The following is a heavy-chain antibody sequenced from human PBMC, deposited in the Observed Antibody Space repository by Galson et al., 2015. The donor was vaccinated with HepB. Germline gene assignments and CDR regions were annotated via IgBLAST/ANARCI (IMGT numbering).Heavy chain of an antibody. CDR1: GFTFDDYA. CDR2: DTWNSGIL. V-gene: IGHV3-9*01. CDR3: AEGSERFTILGVITSNLLNLDY. J-gene: IGHJ4*02. D-gene: IGHD3-3*01. Sequence: SLRLSCAASGFTFDDYAMHWVQQAPGKGLGWVSGDTWNSGILGYADSVNGRFTISRDNAKNSLFLQMNSLRPEDTAFYYCAEGSERFTILGVITSNLLNLDYSGQGTLVSVSS.